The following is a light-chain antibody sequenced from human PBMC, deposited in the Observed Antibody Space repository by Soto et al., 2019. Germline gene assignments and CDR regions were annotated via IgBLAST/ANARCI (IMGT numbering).Light chain of an antibody. CDR2: GAS. CDR3: QEYNNWPPIT. V-gene: IGKV3-15*01. Sequence: EIVMTQSPATLSLTPGERVTLSCRASQSVSSKLAWVQKKPGQAPRLLIYGASTRATGIPARFSGSGSGTEFTLTISSLQSEDFAVYYCQEYNNWPPITFGQGTRLEIK. CDR1: QSVSSK. J-gene: IGKJ5*01.